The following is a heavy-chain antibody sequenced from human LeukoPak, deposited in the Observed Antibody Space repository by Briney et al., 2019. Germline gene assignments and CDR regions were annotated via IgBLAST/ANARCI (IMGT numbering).Heavy chain of an antibody. V-gene: IGHV3-15*01. CDR1: GFTFSNAW. Sequence: RAGGSLRLSCAASGFTFSNAWMSWVRQAPGKGLEWVGRIKSKTDGGTTDYAAPVKGRFTISRDDSKNTLYLQMNSLKTEDTAVYYCPTDHYDFWSGQFEYWGQGTLVTVSS. CDR3: PTDHYDFWSGQFEY. J-gene: IGHJ4*02. D-gene: IGHD3-3*01. CDR2: IKSKTDGGTT.